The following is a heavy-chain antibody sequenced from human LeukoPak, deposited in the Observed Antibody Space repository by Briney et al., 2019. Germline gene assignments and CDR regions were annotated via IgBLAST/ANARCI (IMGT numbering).Heavy chain of an antibody. J-gene: IGHJ4*02. Sequence: GGPLRLPCAASGFTFSSYAMSWVRQAPGKGLEWVSAISGSGGSTYYADSVKGRFTISRDNSKNTLYLQMNSLRAEDTAVYYCAKDVTRRDGYNYPFDYWGQGTLVTVSS. CDR2: ISGSGGST. V-gene: IGHV3-23*01. CDR1: GFTFSSYA. D-gene: IGHD5-24*01. CDR3: AKDVTRRDGYNYPFDY.